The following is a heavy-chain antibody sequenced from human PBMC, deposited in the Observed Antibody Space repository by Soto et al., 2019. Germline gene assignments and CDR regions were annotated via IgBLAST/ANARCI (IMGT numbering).Heavy chain of an antibody. CDR3: AKSTSLNAFDI. J-gene: IGHJ3*02. Sequence: WTWIRQHPGKGLEWIGRIFYSGTTNYNPSLKSRVTISVDTSQNQFSLKLTSVTAADTDVYYCAKSTSLNAFDIWGQGTMVTVSA. CDR2: IFYSGTT. V-gene: IGHV4-31*02.